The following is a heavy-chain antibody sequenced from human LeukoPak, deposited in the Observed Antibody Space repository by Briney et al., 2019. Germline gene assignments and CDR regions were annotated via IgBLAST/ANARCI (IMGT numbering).Heavy chain of an antibody. Sequence: GGSLRLSCAASGFTFSSSAMSWVRQAPGKGLEWVSTISGSGGSTYYTDPVKGLFTISRDNSKNTLYLQMNSLRAEDTAVYYCASAADYDILTYYWGQGTLVTVSS. CDR1: GFTFSSSA. CDR3: ASAADYDILTYY. CDR2: ISGSGGST. V-gene: IGHV3-23*01. D-gene: IGHD3-9*01. J-gene: IGHJ4*02.